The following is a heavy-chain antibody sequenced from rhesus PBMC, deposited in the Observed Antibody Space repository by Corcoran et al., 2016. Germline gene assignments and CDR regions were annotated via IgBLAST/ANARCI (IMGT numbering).Heavy chain of an antibody. D-gene: IGHD6-31*01. CDR3: ASLYSSGWYYFDY. V-gene: IGHV4S7*01. CDR2: IYGSSGNT. J-gene: IGHJ4*01. Sequence: QVQLQESGPGLVKPSETLSLTCAVSVGSIRSGYGWSWIRQPPGKGLEWIGYIYGSSGNTYYNPSLKSRVTIAKYTSKNQFSLKLSSVTAADTAVYYCASLYSSGWYYFDYWGQGVLVTVSS. CDR1: VGSIRSGYG.